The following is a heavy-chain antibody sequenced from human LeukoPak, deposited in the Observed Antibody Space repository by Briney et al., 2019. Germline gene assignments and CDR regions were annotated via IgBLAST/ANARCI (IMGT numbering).Heavy chain of an antibody. CDR2: IHYSGLT. Sequence: SETLSLTCTVSGGSVNGYYWNWIRQAPGKGLEWIGFIHYSGLTVYSPSLQSRVSMSVDASRNQFSLDLSSVTAADTALYYCARDPPEDEWNSLDSWGQGILVTVSS. CDR3: ARDPPEDEWNSLDS. V-gene: IGHV4-59*02. J-gene: IGHJ4*02. CDR1: GGSVNGYY. D-gene: IGHD1-7*01.